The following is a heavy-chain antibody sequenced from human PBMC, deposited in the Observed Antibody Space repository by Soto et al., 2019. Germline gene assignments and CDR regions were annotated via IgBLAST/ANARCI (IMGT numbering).Heavy chain of an antibody. CDR3: AKDIYYSSSPDY. D-gene: IGHD6-6*01. V-gene: IGHV3-30*18. J-gene: IGHJ4*02. Sequence: QVQLVESGGGVVQPGRSLRLSCAASGFTFSSYGMHWVRQAPGKGLEWVAVISYDGSNKYYADSVKGRFTISRDNSKNTLYLQMNSLRAEDTAVYYCAKDIYYSSSPDYWGQGTLVTVSS. CDR2: ISYDGSNK. CDR1: GFTFSSYG.